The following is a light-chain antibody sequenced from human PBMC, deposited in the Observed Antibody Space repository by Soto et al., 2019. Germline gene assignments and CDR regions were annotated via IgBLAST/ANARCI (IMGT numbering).Light chain of an antibody. J-gene: IGLJ1*01. CDR1: SSNIGSNT. CDR2: DND. Sequence: QSVLTQPPSASGTPGQRVTISASGSSSNIGSNTVSWYQQVPGTAPKILIYDNDERPSGVPGRFSGSKSGTSASLAISGLQSEDEADYYCATWDDSRNGYVFGPGTKLTVL. V-gene: IGLV1-44*01. CDR3: ATWDDSRNGYV.